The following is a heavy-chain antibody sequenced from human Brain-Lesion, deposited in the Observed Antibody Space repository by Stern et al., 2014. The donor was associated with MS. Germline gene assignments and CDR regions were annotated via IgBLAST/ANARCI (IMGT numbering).Heavy chain of an antibody. J-gene: IGHJ4*02. CDR2: ISYVGSNK. D-gene: IGHD3-22*01. Sequence: MPLVVSGGCVVQPGRPLRLSCAASGFTFSIFGMHWIRPAPVKGLEWRAVISYVGSNKYYADSVKGRFTISRDNSKNTLYMQMNSLRAEDTAVYYCAKDRQWLTYFFDYWGQGSLVNVSS. CDR1: GFTFSIFG. V-gene: IGHV3-30*18. CDR3: AKDRQWLTYFFDY.